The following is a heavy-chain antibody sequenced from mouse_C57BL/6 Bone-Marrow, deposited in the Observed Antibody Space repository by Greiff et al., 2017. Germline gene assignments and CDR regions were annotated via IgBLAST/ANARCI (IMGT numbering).Heavy chain of an antibody. V-gene: IGHV1-22*01. CDR3: ARPLITTVVATDY. J-gene: IGHJ2*01. CDR1: GYTFTDYN. Sequence: VQLQQSGPELVKPGASVKMSCKASGYTFTDYNMHWVKQSHGKSLEWIGYINPNNGGTSYNQKFKGQATLTVNKSSSTAYMELRSLTSEESAVYYCARPLITTVVATDYWGQGTTLTVSS. D-gene: IGHD1-1*01. CDR2: INPNNGGT.